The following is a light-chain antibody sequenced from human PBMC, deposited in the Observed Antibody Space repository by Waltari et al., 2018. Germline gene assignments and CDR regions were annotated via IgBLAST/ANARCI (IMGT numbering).Light chain of an antibody. CDR2: GSS. J-gene: IGKJ3*01. V-gene: IGKV3-15*01. CDR1: QSVSSN. Sequence: EIVMTQSPATLSVSPGERATLSCRASQSVSSNLAWYQQKPGQAPRLLIYGSSTRATGIPARFSGSVSGTEFTLTISRMQSEDFAVYYCQPYNNWPGDTFGPGTKVDIK. CDR3: QPYNNWPGDT.